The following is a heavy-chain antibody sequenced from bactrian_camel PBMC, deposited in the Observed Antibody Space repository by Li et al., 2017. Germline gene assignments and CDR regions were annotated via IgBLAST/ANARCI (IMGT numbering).Heavy chain of an antibody. J-gene: IGHJ4*01. CDR3: AARRLYYSDYDPYEYNY. CDR2: IDVDDRT. CDR1: GYARTNIP. D-gene: IGHD4*01. V-gene: IGHV3S53*01. Sequence: HVQLVESGGGSVQAGGSLRLSCLAIGYARTNIPMGWFRQGPGKEREGVAVIDVDDRTNFADSVRGRFAVSRDNAKNTLYMQMNSLKTEDMAVYYCAARRLYYSDYDPYEYNYWGQGTQVTVS.